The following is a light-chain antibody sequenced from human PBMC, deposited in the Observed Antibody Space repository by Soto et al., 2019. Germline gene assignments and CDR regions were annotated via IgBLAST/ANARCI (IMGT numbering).Light chain of an antibody. V-gene: IGKV3D-15*01. CDR3: QLYANSPP. CDR1: QSVSSN. J-gene: IGKJ5*01. CDR2: ASV. Sequence: EIVLTQSPATLSVSPGERATLSCRASQSVSSNLAWYQQKPGQAPRLLIYASVNRATGIPDRFSGSASGTDFTLTINRLEPEDFAVYYCQLYANSPPFGQGTRLEIK.